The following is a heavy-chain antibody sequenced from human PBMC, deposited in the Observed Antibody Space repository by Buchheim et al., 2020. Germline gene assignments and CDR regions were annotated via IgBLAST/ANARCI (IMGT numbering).Heavy chain of an antibody. CDR1: GFTFNSYG. CDR3: ARDHRLGDCGGGSCQVY. J-gene: IGHJ4*02. CDR2: IWYDGSNK. D-gene: IGHD2-15*01. V-gene: IGHV3-33*01. Sequence: QVQLVESGGGVVQPGRSLRLSCAASGFTFNSYGMHWVRQAPGKGLEWVAVIWYDGSNKYYADSVKGRFTISRDNSKNTLYLQMNSLRAEDTAVYYCARDHRLGDCGGGSCQVYWGQGTL.